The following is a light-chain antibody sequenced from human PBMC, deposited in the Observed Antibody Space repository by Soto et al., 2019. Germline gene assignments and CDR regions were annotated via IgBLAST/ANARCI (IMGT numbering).Light chain of an antibody. V-gene: IGLV2-14*03. CDR1: SSDATDYNY. J-gene: IGLJ1*01. Sequence: QSALTQPASVSGSPGQSITISCTGTSSDATDYNYISWFQQHPGKAPKLIIFAVSNGPSGVSNRFSVSKSANTASLTISGLQAEDETDYYCSSYSTSSTPYVFGTGTKLTVL. CDR2: AVS. CDR3: SSYSTSSTPYV.